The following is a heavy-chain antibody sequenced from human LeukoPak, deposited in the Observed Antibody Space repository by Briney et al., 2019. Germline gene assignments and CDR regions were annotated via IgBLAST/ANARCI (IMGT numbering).Heavy chain of an antibody. D-gene: IGHD6-13*01. Sequence: GASVKVSCKASGYTFTGYYMHWVRQAPGQGLEWMGWINPNSGGTNYAQKFQGRVTMTRDTSISTAYMELSRLRSDDTAVYYCARNRVLGYSTLPTYWGQGTLVTVSS. J-gene: IGHJ4*02. CDR2: INPNSGGT. CDR1: GYTFTGYY. CDR3: ARNRVLGYSTLPTY. V-gene: IGHV1-2*02.